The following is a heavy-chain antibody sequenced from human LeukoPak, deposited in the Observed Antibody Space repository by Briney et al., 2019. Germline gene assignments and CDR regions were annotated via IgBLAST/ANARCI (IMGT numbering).Heavy chain of an antibody. CDR2: ISWDGGST. J-gene: IGHJ4*02. CDR1: GFTFDDYA. V-gene: IGHV3-43D*03. D-gene: IGHD3-16*02. CDR3: AKEGLGELSFFDY. Sequence: GGSLRRSCAASGFTFDDYAMHWVRQAPGKGLEGVSLISWDGGSTYYADSVKGRFTISRDNSKNSLYLQMNSLRAEDTALYYCAKEGLGELSFFDYWGQGTLVTVSS.